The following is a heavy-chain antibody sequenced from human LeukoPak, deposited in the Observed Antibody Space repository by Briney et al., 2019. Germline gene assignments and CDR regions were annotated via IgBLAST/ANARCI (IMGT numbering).Heavy chain of an antibody. D-gene: IGHD1-26*01. V-gene: IGHV4-39*07. CDR2: IYHSGST. Sequence: SETLSLTCTVSGGSISSSSYYWGWIRQPPGKGLEWIGSIYHSGSTYYNPSLKSRVTISVDTSKNQFSLKLSSVTAADTAVYYCARELVGAPDYWGQGTLVTVSS. CDR1: GGSISSSSYY. CDR3: ARELVGAPDY. J-gene: IGHJ4*02.